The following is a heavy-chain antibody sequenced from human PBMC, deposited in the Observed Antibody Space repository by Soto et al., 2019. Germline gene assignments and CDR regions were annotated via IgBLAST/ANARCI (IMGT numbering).Heavy chain of an antibody. CDR1: GGSFRGYY. J-gene: IGHJ6*02. V-gene: IGHV4-34*02. CDR3: ARDRQYYQFWSGCQNAGPCAMDV. CDR2: INHCGGT. D-gene: IGHD3-3*02. Sequence: VQLQQWGAGLLKPSETLSLTCAVYGGSFRGYYWTWIRQAPGKGLEWIGEINHCGGTNYNSSLKSRVTISVDTSKNQFSLILYSVTAADTAVYYCARDRQYYQFWSGCQNAGPCAMDVWGQGTTVTVSS.